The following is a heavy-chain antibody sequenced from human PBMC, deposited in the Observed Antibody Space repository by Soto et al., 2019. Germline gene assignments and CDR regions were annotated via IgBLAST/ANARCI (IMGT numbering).Heavy chain of an antibody. CDR2: IYYSGST. CDR3: AREAGRDSSGYYYSRYYFDY. D-gene: IGHD3-22*01. Sequence: LSLTCTVSGGSISSYYWSWIRQPPGKGLEWIGYIYYSGSTNYNPSLKSRVTISVDTSKNQFSLKLSSVTAADTAVYYCAREAGRDSSGYYYSRYYFDYWGQGTLVTVSS. V-gene: IGHV4-59*01. J-gene: IGHJ4*02. CDR1: GGSISSYY.